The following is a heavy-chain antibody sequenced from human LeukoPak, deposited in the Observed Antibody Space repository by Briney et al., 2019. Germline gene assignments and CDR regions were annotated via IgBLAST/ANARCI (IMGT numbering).Heavy chain of an antibody. V-gene: IGHV4-34*01. Sequence: PSETLSLTCAVYGGSFSGYYWSWIRQPPGKGLEWIGEINHSGSTNYNPSLKSRVTISVDTSKNQFSLKLSSVTAADTAVHYCARGGGFGELYSWGQGTLVTVSS. CDR3: ARGGGFGELYS. CDR1: GGSFSGYY. D-gene: IGHD3-10*01. J-gene: IGHJ5*02. CDR2: INHSGST.